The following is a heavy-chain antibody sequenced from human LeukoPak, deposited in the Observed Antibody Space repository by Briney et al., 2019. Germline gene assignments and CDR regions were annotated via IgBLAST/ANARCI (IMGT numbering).Heavy chain of an antibody. Sequence: PGGSLRLSCAASGFTFSSYSMNWVRQAPGKGLEWVSSISSSSSYIYYADSVKGRFTISRDNAKNSLYLQMNSLRAEETAVYYCARSLGSGRFYWYFDLWGRGTQVTVSS. D-gene: IGHD3-10*02. J-gene: IGHJ2*01. V-gene: IGHV3-21*06. CDR1: GFTFSSYS. CDR2: ISSSSSYI. CDR3: ARSLGSGRFYWYFDL.